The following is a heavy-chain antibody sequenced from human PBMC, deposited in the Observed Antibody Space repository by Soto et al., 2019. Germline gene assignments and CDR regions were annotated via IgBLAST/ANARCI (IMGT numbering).Heavy chain of an antibody. Sequence: GGSLRLTCAASGFTFSSYEMNWVRQAPGKGLEWVSYISSSGSTIYYADSVKGRFTISRDNAKNSLYLQMNSLSAEDTAVYYCAREGRSGSYYYWGQGTLVTVSS. V-gene: IGHV3-48*03. CDR3: AREGRSGSYYY. D-gene: IGHD1-26*01. CDR1: GFTFSSYE. J-gene: IGHJ4*02. CDR2: ISSSGSTI.